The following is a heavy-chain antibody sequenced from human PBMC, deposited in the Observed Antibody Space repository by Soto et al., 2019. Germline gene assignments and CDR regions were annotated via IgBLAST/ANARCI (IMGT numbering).Heavy chain of an antibody. J-gene: IGHJ5*02. CDR2: ISGQGGTT. D-gene: IGHD4-4*01. CDR3: AKENDYSIIESNWFDA. Sequence: EVILLESGGHLVAPGESLRLSCVASGFSFSSSALTWVRQAPGKGLEWVADISGQGGTTYCADSVKGRFIISRDNSKNTLSLQMTSLRVEDTAVYYCAKENDYSIIESNWFDAWGPGTLVTVSS. CDR1: GFSFSSSA. V-gene: IGHV3-23*01.